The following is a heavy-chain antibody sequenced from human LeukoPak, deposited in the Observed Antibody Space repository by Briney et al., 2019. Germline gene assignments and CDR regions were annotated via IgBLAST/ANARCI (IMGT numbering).Heavy chain of an antibody. Sequence: KPSETLSLTCTVSGGSISSYYWSWTRQPAGKGLEWIGRIYTSGSTNYNPSLKSRVAMSVDTSKNQFSLKLSSVTAADTAVYYCARDLGSIAAAGTWEYFDYWGQGTLVTVSS. CDR1: GGSISSYY. J-gene: IGHJ4*02. CDR2: IYTSGST. V-gene: IGHV4-4*07. CDR3: ARDLGSIAAAGTWEYFDY. D-gene: IGHD6-13*01.